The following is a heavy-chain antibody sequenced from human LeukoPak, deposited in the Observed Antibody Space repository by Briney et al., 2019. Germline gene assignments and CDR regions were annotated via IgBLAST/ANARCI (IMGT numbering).Heavy chain of an antibody. CDR2: IYYSGST. CDR3: ARVVAVAGIVLRWFDP. CDR1: GGSISSYY. Sequence: SETLSLTCTVSGGSISSYYWSWIRQPPGKGLEWIGYIYYSGSTNYNPSLKSRVTISVDTSKNQFSLKLSSVTAADTAVYHCARVVAVAGIVLRWFDPWGQGTLVTVSS. J-gene: IGHJ5*02. V-gene: IGHV4-59*01. D-gene: IGHD6-19*01.